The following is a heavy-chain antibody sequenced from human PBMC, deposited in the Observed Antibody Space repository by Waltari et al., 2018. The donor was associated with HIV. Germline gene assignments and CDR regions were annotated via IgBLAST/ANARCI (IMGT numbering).Heavy chain of an antibody. CDR1: GFTFRSYW. Sequence: EVQLVESGGGLVQPGGSLRLSCAASGFTFRSYWMHWVRQAQGKGLLWVSCISSDGSTTNYADSVKGRLTISRDNAKNTLYLQMNSLRADDTAVYYCARENTMTYYDALDIWGQGTMVTVSS. CDR3: ARENTMTYYDALDI. CDR2: ISSDGSTT. J-gene: IGHJ3*02. D-gene: IGHD4-17*01. V-gene: IGHV3-74*01.